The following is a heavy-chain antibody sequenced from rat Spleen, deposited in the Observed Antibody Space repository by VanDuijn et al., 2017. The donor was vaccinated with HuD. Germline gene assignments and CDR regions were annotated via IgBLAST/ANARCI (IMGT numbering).Heavy chain of an antibody. CDR3: VRYGSFDNWFAF. CDR2: ITNSGGST. CDR1: GFTFSNYG. Sequence: EVQLVESGGGLVQPGRSLKLSCAASGFTFSNYGMAWVRQAPTKGLEWVASITNSGGSTYYRDSVKGRFTISRDNAKSTLYLQMDSLRSEDTATYYCVRYGSFDNWFAFWGQGTLVTVSS. J-gene: IGHJ3*01. D-gene: IGHD1-12*02. V-gene: IGHV5S13*01.